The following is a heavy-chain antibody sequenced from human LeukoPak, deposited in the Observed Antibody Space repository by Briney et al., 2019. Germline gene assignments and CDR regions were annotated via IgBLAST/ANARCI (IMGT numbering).Heavy chain of an antibody. CDR2: ISGSGGST. CDR3: AKAPHGYSSGDPPADFDY. CDR1: GFTFDDYA. J-gene: IGHJ4*02. Sequence: GGSLRLSCAASGFTFDDYAMHWVRQAPGKGLEWVSAISGSGGSTYYADSVKGRFTISRDNSKNTLYLQMNSLRAEDTAVYYCAKAPHGYSSGDPPADFDYWGQGTLVTVSS. D-gene: IGHD6-19*01. V-gene: IGHV3-23*01.